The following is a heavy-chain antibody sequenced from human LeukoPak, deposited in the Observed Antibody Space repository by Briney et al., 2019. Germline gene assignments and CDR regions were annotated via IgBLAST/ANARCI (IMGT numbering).Heavy chain of an antibody. CDR2: MNPNSGNT. CDR3: ARGDYGSGSYYYYMDV. V-gene: IGHV1-8*01. D-gene: IGHD3-10*01. CDR1: GYTFTSYD. J-gene: IGHJ6*03. Sequence: ASVKVSCKASGYTFTSYDINWVRQATGQGLEWMGWMNPNSGNTGYAQELQGRVNMTRNTSISTAYMELSSLRSEDTAVYYCARGDYGSGSYYYYMDVWGKGTTVTVSS.